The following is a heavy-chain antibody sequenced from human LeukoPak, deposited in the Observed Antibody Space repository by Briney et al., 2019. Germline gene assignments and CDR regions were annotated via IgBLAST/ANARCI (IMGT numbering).Heavy chain of an antibody. D-gene: IGHD5-24*01. CDR1: GGTFSSYA. V-gene: IGHV1-69*04. CDR3: ARVAGWLQLKTGDDHFDY. J-gene: IGHJ4*02. Sequence: SVKVSCKASGGTFSSYAISWVRQAPGQGLEWMGRIIPILGIANYAQKFQGRVTITADKSTSTAYMELSSLRSEDTAVYYCARVAGWLQLKTGDDHFDYWGQGTLVTVPS. CDR2: IIPILGIA.